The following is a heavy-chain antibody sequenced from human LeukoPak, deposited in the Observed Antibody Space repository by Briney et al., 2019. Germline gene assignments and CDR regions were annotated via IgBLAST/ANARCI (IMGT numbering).Heavy chain of an antibody. Sequence: GESLRLSCAASGFAFSIYWMNWVRQAPGKGLEWVANIKQDGSETYYVDSVKGRYTITRDNDKNSLYLQMNSLSAEDTALYYGGSTNSFSYWGQGTLVTVSS. CDR3: GSTNSFSY. CDR1: GFAFSIYW. V-gene: IGHV3-7*01. J-gene: IGHJ4*02. D-gene: IGHD2-2*01. CDR2: IKQDGSET.